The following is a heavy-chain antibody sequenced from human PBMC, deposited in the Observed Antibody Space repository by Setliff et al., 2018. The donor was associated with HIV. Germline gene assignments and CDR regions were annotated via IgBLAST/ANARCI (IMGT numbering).Heavy chain of an antibody. CDR2: ISSSSSYI. Sequence: PGESLKISCAASGFTFSSYSMNWVRQAPGKGLEWVSSISSSSSYIYYADSVKGRFTISRDNAKNSLYLQMNSLRAEDTAVYYCASSLSSSSWVPFGYWGQGTLVTVSS. J-gene: IGHJ4*02. CDR3: ASSLSSSSWVPFGY. CDR1: GFTFSSYS. V-gene: IGHV3-21*01. D-gene: IGHD6-13*01.